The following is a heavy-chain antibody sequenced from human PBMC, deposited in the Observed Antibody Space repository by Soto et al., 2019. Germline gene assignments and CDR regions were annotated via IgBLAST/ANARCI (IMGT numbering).Heavy chain of an antibody. CDR1: GGSISSSSYY. D-gene: IGHD4-17*01. CDR3: ARRPKTDYGDYFNWFDP. V-gene: IGHV4-39*01. J-gene: IGHJ5*02. CDR2: IYYSGST. Sequence: SETLSLTCTVSGGSISSSSYYWGWIRQPPGKGLEWIGSIYYSGSTYYNPSLKSRVTISVDTSKNQFSLKLSSVTAADTAVYYCARRPKTDYGDYFNWFDPWGQGTLVTVSS.